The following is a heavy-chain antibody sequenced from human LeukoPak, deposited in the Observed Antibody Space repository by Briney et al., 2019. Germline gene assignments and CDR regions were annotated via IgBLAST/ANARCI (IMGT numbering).Heavy chain of an antibody. V-gene: IGHV3-48*01. CDR1: GFSFSSYS. D-gene: IGHD1-26*01. CDR3: ARPRVGATGWFDP. CDR2: ISSSSSTI. J-gene: IGHJ5*02. Sequence: GGSLRLSCAASGFSFSSYSMNWVRQAPGKGLEWVSYISSSSSTIYYADSVKGRLTISRDNAKNSLYLQMNSLRAEDTAVYYCARPRVGATGWFDPWGQGTLVTVSS.